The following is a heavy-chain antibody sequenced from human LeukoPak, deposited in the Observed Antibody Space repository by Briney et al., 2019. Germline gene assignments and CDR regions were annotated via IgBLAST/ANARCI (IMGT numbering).Heavy chain of an antibody. CDR1: GDSLSSNSAA. V-gene: IGHV6-1*01. D-gene: IGHD5-18*01. CDR2: TYYRSTWYN. CDR3: AREYSYGQIDY. J-gene: IGHJ4*02. Sequence: SQTLPLTCAISGDSLSSNSAAWHWLRQSPSRGLEWLGRTYYRSTWYNDYAVSVNSRITINPDTSKNQFSLQLSAVTPEETAVYYCAREYSYGQIDYWGQGTLVTVSS.